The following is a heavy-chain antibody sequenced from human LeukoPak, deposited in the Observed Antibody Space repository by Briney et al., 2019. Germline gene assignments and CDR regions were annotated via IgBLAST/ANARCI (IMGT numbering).Heavy chain of an antibody. CDR2: MNHSGST. CDR1: GNSISTSKSY. Sequence: PSETLSLTCTVSGNSISTSKSYWGWIRQPPGKGLEWIGEMNHSGSTNYNPSLKSRVTISVDTSKNQFSLRLSSVTAADTAVYYRARLTKNDSGTYRFGKKKRGYMDVWGKGTTVTISS. D-gene: IGHD3-10*01. CDR3: ARLTKNDSGTYRFGKKKRGYMDV. J-gene: IGHJ6*03. V-gene: IGHV4-39*07.